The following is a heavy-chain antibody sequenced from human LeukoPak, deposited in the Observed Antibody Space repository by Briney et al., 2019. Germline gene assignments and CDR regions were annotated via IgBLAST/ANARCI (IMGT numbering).Heavy chain of an antibody. V-gene: IGHV4-38-2*02. J-gene: IGHJ4*02. CDR1: GYSISSGYY. CDR2: IYHSGST. D-gene: IGHD3-9*01. Sequence: PSETLSLTCTVSGYSISSGYYWGWIRQPPGKGLEWIGSIYHSGSTYYNPSLKSRVTISVDTSKNQFSLKLSSVTAADTAVYYCAGTPYDILTGYPYWGQGTLVTVSS. CDR3: AGTPYDILTGYPY.